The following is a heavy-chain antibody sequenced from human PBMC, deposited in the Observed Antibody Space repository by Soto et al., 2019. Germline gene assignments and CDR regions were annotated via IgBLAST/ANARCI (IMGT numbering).Heavy chain of an antibody. D-gene: IGHD2-15*01. CDR1: GYTLTELS. Sequence: QVQLVQSGAEVKRPGASVKVSCKVSGYTLTELSMHWVRQAPGKGLEWMGGFDPEDGETIYAQKFQGRVTMTEDTSTDTAYMELSSLRSEDTAVYYCATVRYCSGGSCYSNYFDYWGQGTLVTVSS. V-gene: IGHV1-24*01. CDR3: ATVRYCSGGSCYSNYFDY. CDR2: FDPEDGET. J-gene: IGHJ4*02.